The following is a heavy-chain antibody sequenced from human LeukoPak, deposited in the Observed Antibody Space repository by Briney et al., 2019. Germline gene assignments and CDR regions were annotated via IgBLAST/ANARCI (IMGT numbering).Heavy chain of an antibody. V-gene: IGHV4-39*07. CDR3: ARLPKLRLLWFGELLAFDY. J-gene: IGHJ4*02. D-gene: IGHD3-10*01. CDR2: INHSGST. Sequence: SETLSLTCTVSGGSISSSSYYWSWIRQPPGKGLEWIGEINHSGSTNYNPSLKSRVTISVDTSKNQFSLKLSSVTAADTAVYYCARLPKLRLLWFGELLAFDYWGQGTLVTVSS. CDR1: GGSISSSSYY.